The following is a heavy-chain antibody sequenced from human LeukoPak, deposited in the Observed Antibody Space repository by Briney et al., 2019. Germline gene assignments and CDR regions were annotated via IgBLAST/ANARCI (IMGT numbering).Heavy chain of an antibody. CDR3: AGNPGPATASDY. Sequence: ASVKVSCKASGYTFTSYGISWVRQAPGQGLEGMGWISAYNGNTNYAQKLQGRVTMTTDTSTSTAYMELRSLRSDDTAVYYCAGNPGPATASDYWGQGTLVTVSS. CDR1: GYTFTSYG. D-gene: IGHD2-2*01. V-gene: IGHV1-18*01. CDR2: ISAYNGNT. J-gene: IGHJ4*02.